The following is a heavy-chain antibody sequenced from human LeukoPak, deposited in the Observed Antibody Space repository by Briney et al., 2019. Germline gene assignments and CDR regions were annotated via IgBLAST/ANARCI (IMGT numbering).Heavy chain of an antibody. D-gene: IGHD4-11*01. CDR2: ITSSGGDT. Sequence: PGGSLRLSCAVSGFTFSNYAMSWVRQAPGKGLEWVSAITSSGGDTYNADSVRGRFSISRDNSKNTLYLQMNSLRAEDTAVYFCAKADYNDYASDNWGQGTLVTVSA. J-gene: IGHJ4*02. CDR3: AKADYNDYASDN. CDR1: GFTFSNYA. V-gene: IGHV3-23*01.